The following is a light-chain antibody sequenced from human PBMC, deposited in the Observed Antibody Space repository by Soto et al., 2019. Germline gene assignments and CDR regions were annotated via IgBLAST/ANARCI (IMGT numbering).Light chain of an antibody. Sequence: DIQMTQSPFTLSASVGDRVTITCRASQSISSWVAWYQQKPGKAPKLLIYKASSLESGVPSRFSGSGSGTEFTLTIPSLQPDDFATYYCQQYNSYPLTFAGGTKVEIK. V-gene: IGKV1-5*03. CDR1: QSISSW. CDR2: KAS. CDR3: QQYNSYPLT. J-gene: IGKJ4*01.